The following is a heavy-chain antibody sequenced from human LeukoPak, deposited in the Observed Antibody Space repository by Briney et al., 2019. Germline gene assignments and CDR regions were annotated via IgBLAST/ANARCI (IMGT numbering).Heavy chain of an antibody. CDR2: ISGSGGST. Sequence: GGSLRLSCAASGFTVSSDAMSWVRQAAGKGMEWVSAISGSGGSTYYADSVKGRFTISRDNSKNTLYLQMNSLRAEDTAVYYCRAGYYYGMDVWGQGTTVTVSS. V-gene: IGHV3-23*01. CDR1: GFTVSSDA. CDR3: RAGYYYGMDV. J-gene: IGHJ6*02.